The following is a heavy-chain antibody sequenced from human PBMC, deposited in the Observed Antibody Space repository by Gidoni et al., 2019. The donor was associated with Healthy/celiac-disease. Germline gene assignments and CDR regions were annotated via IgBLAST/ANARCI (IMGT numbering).Heavy chain of an antibody. CDR2: IGTAGDP. Sequence: EVQLVESGGGLVQPGGSLRLSCAASGFTFSSYDMHWVRQATGKGLEWVSAIGTAGDPYYPGSVKGRFTISRENAKNSLYLQMNSLRAGDTAVYYCARMSAAGTNYGMDVWGQGTTVTVSS. CDR1: GFTFSSYD. J-gene: IGHJ6*02. CDR3: ARMSAAGTNYGMDV. D-gene: IGHD6-13*01. V-gene: IGHV3-13*05.